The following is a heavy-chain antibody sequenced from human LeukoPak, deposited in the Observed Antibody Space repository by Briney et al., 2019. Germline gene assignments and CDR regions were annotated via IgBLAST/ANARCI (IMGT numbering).Heavy chain of an antibody. D-gene: IGHD3-3*01. J-gene: IGHJ5*02. CDR1: GFTFSSYW. CDR2: IKQVGGEK. V-gene: IGHV3-7*01. Sequence: GGSLRLSCAASGFTFSSYWMSWVRQAPGKGLEWVANIKQVGGEKYYVASLKGQTTIPRDNAKSSLDLQMNRLRAEDTAVYYCARVLLVNWFDPWGQGTLVTVSS. CDR3: ARVLLVNWFDP.